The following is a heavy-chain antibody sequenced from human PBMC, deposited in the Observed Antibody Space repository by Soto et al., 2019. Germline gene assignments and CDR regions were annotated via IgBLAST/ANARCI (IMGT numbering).Heavy chain of an antibody. V-gene: IGHV1-46*04. CDR1: GYTFTNHY. J-gene: IGHJ4*02. CDR2: INPSSGDT. D-gene: IGHD6-19*01. Sequence: QVQLVQSGAEVKKPGAPVKVSCKASGYTFTNHYMHWVRQAPGQGLEWMGMINPSSGDTTYAQKLQGRDTMIRDTSTSTDYMELSSLGSVGTEVYYCATIITGRAVVGNDIDFWGQGTLVTVSS. CDR3: ATIITGRAVVGNDIDF.